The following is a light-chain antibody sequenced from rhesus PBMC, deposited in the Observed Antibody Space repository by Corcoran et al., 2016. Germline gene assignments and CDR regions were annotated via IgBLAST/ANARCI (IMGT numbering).Light chain of an antibody. CDR2: GAA. CDR3: LLSSNWPS. J-gene: IGKJ2*01. Sequence: EIVMTQSPATLAWSPGERATLSCRASQSVSSHLAWYQQKPGQAPRLLISGAASRATGFPDRFSGSGSGTEFPLTISRLEPEVVGVYFWLLSSNWPSFGQGTKVEFK. V-gene: IGKV3-24*04. CDR1: QSVSSH.